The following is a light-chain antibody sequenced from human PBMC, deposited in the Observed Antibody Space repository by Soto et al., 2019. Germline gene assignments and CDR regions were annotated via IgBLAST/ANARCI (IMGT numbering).Light chain of an antibody. CDR3: CSYASSTSYV. V-gene: IGLV2-14*01. CDR2: DVT. CDR1: SGDVGGYNF. Sequence: QSVLTQPASVSGSPGQSITISCTGTSGDVGGYNFVSWYQQYPGKAPKLMIHDVTARPSGVSIRFSGSKSGTTASLTISGLQPEDEADYYCCSYASSTSYVFGTGTQLTVL. J-gene: IGLJ1*01.